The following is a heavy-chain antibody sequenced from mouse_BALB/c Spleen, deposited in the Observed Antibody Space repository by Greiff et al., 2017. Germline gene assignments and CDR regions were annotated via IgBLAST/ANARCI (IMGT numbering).Heavy chain of an antibody. J-gene: IGHJ4*01. CDR1: GFTFTDYY. CDR3: ARDRDYYGSSYAMDY. D-gene: IGHD1-1*01. Sequence: EVQLVQSGGGLVQPGGSLRLSCATSGFTFTDYYMSWVRQRPGKALEWLGFIRNKANGYTTEYSASVKGRFTISRDNSQSILYLQMNTLRAEDSAAYYCARDRDYYGSSYAMDYWGQGTSVTVSS. V-gene: IGHV7-3*02. CDR2: IRNKANGYTT.